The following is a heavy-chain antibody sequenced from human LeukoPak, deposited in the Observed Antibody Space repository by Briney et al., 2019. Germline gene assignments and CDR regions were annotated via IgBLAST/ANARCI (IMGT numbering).Heavy chain of an antibody. CDR3: ARDFPAAFDY. CDR2: ISYDGSNK. Sequence: GRSLRLSCAPSGFTFSSYGMHWVRQAPGKWLEWVAVISYDGSNKYYAVSVKGRFTISRDNSKNTLYLQGNNLRSEDTAVYYCARDFPAAFDYWGQGTLVTVSS. CDR1: GFTFSSYG. J-gene: IGHJ4*02. V-gene: IGHV3-30*03. D-gene: IGHD6-13*01.